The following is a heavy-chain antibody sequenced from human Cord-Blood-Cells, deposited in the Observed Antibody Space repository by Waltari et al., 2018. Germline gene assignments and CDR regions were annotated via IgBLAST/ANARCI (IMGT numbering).Heavy chain of an antibody. D-gene: IGHD2-2*01. CDR3: ARSGYQLPPQSAFDI. V-gene: IGHV6-1*01. Sequence: RGLEWLGRTYYRSKWYNDYAVSVKSRITINPDTSKNQFSLQLNSVTPEDTAVYYCARSGYQLPPQSAFDIWGQGTMVTVSS. CDR2: TYYRSKWYN. J-gene: IGHJ3*02.